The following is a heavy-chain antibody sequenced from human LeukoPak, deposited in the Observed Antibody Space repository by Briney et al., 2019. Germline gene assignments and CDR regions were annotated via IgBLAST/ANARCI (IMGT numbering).Heavy chain of an antibody. D-gene: IGHD6-19*01. CDR2: IDWSSTYT. CDR3: ASDYSGWSRDY. CDR1: RFSFSSYS. Sequence: PGGSLRLSCSASRFSFSSYSMNWVRQAPGKGLEWVSSIDWSSTYTYYAAPVKGRFTSSSDNAKNSLYLQMNNLRAEDTAVYYCASDYSGWSRDYWGQGTLVTVSS. J-gene: IGHJ4*02. V-gene: IGHV3-21*01.